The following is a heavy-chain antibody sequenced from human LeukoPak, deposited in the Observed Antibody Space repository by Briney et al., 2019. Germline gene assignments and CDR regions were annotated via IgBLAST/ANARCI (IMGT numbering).Heavy chain of an antibody. CDR3: ARSLAGGMDV. CDR1: DGSISSGGYY. J-gene: IGHJ6*02. CDR2: IYYSGST. V-gene: IGHV4-31*03. Sequence: SQNLSLTCTVSDGSISSGGYYWSWIRQHPGKGLEWIGYIYYSGSTYYNPSLKSRVTISVDTSKNQFSLKLSSVTAADTAVYYCARSLAGGMDVWGQGTTVTVSS.